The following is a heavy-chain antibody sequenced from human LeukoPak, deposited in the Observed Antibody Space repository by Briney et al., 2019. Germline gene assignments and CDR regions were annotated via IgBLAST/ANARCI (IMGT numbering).Heavy chain of an antibody. CDR1: GGSISSSNYY. Sequence: SETLSLTCTVSGGSISSSNYYWGWIRQPPGKGLEWIGSIYYNGSTYYNPSLKSRVTISVDTSKNQFSLKLSSVTAADTAVYYCATNIVGATDYWGQGTLVTVSS. CDR2: IYYNGST. J-gene: IGHJ4*02. V-gene: IGHV4-39*01. CDR3: ATNIVGATDY. D-gene: IGHD1-26*01.